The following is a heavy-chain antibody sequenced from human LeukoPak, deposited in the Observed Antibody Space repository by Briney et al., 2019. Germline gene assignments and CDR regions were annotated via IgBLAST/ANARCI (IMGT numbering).Heavy chain of an antibody. CDR3: AQQPKIGWFDP. D-gene: IGHD3-22*01. V-gene: IGHV2-5*01. J-gene: IGHJ5*02. CDR2: IYWNDDK. Sequence: SGPTLVNPTQTVTLTCSFSGFSLNTGGVGVDWLRQSPGQAPEWLALIYWNDDKRYSPSLRNRLTISKDTAKNEVVLTMTNMDPVDTATYYCAQQPKIGWFDPWGQGTLVIVS. CDR1: GFSLNTGGVG.